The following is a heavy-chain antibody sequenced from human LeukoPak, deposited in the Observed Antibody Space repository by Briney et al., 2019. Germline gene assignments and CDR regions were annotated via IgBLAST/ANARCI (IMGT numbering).Heavy chain of an antibody. CDR3: TRIGDGYPY. CDR1: GYIFTAYY. V-gene: IGHV1-2*02. D-gene: IGHD5-24*01. Sequence: ASVKVSCKASGYIFTAYYLHWVRQAPGQGPEWMGWIKADSGDTNYARNFQGRVTMTRDTSITTVYMELSSLTSDDTAVYYCTRIGDGYPYWGQGSLVTVSS. J-gene: IGHJ4*02. CDR2: IKADSGDT.